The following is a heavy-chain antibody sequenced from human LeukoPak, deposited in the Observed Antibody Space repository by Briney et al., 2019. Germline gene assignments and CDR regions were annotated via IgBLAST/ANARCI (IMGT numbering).Heavy chain of an antibody. CDR3: ARLLSGWPARDRILANWFDP. Sequence: PSETLSLTCAVSGGSISSGGYSWSWIRQPPGKGLEWIGYIYYSGSTYYNPSLKSRVTISVDTSKNQFSLKLSSVTAADTAVYYCARLLSGWPARDRILANWFDPWGQGTLVTVSS. V-gene: IGHV4-30-2*03. D-gene: IGHD6-19*01. J-gene: IGHJ5*02. CDR1: GGSISSGGYS. CDR2: IYYSGST.